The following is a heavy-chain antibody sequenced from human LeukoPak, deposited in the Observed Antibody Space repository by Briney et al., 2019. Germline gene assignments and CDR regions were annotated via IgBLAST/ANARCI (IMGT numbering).Heavy chain of an antibody. CDR2: ISYDGNNK. D-gene: IGHD3-16*01. CDR1: GFTFSSYA. J-gene: IGHJ4*02. V-gene: IGHV3-30-3*01. Sequence: GGSLRLSCAASGFTFSSYAIHWVRQAPGKGLEWVAIISYDGNNKYYADSVKGRFTISRDNSKNTLYLQMNSLRAEDTAVYYCARGGEWQDPERIPVDYWGQGTLVTVSS. CDR3: ARGGEWQDPERIPVDY.